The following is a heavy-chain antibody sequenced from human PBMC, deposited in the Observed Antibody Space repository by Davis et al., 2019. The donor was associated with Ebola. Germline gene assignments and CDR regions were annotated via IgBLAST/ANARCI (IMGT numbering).Heavy chain of an antibody. D-gene: IGHD2-8*01. Sequence: ASVKVSCKASGYTFISYTIHWVRQAPGQRLEWLGWINPNSGVTNYAQKFQGRVTMTRDTSISTAYMELSTLRSDDTAMFYCASTKAGLDYWGQGSLVTVSS. CDR1: GYTFISYT. V-gene: IGHV1-2*02. CDR3: ASTKAGLDY. J-gene: IGHJ4*02. CDR2: INPNSGVT.